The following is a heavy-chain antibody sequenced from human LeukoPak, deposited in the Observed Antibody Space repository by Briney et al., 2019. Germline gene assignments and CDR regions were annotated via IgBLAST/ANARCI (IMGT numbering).Heavy chain of an antibody. D-gene: IGHD1-7*01. CDR3: ARAHRPTTHFDY. Sequence: SETLSLTCTVSGGSISSYYWSWIRQPPGKGLEWIGYIYYSGSTKYNPSLKSRVTISVDTSKNQFSLKLSSVTAADTAVYYCARAHRPTTHFDYWGQGTLVTVSS. CDR2: IYYSGST. CDR1: GGSISSYY. J-gene: IGHJ4*02. V-gene: IGHV4-59*01.